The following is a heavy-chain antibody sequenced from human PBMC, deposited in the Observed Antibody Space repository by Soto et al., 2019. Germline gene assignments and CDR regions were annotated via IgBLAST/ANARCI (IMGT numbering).Heavy chain of an antibody. CDR2: IKQDGSEK. CDR1: GFTFSSYW. CDR3: ASLSSSGYYYYYYYMDV. J-gene: IGHJ6*03. D-gene: IGHD6-6*01. V-gene: IGHV3-7*01. Sequence: EVQLVESGGGLVPPGGSLRLSCAASGFTFSSYWMSWVRQAPGKGLEWVANIKQDGSEKYYVDSVKGRFTISRDNAKNSLYLQMNSLRAEDTAVYYCASLSSSGYYYYYYYMDVWGKGTTVTVSS.